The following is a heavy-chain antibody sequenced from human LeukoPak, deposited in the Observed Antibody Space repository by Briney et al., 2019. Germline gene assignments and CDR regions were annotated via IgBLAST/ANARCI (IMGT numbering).Heavy chain of an antibody. Sequence: PSETLSLTCAVYGGSFSGYYWSWIRQPPGKGLEWIGEINHSGSTNYNPSLKSRVTISVDTSKNQFSLKLSSVTAADTAVYYCARDPVLRYFDWLSTNWFDPWGQGTLVTVSS. V-gene: IGHV4-34*01. D-gene: IGHD3-9*01. CDR3: ARDPVLRYFDWLSTNWFDP. CDR1: GGSFSGYY. CDR2: INHSGST. J-gene: IGHJ5*02.